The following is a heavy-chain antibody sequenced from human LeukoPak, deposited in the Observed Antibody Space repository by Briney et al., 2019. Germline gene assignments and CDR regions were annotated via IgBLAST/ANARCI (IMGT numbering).Heavy chain of an antibody. V-gene: IGHV1-3*01. J-gene: IGHJ4*02. Sequence: ASVKVSCKASGYTFTSYGISWVRQAPGQRLEWMGWINAGNGNTKYSQKFQGRVTITRDTSASIAYMELSSLRSEDTAVYYCARGALIVATMRGFDYWGQGTLVTVSS. CDR1: GYTFTSYG. D-gene: IGHD5-12*01. CDR3: ARGALIVATMRGFDY. CDR2: INAGNGNT.